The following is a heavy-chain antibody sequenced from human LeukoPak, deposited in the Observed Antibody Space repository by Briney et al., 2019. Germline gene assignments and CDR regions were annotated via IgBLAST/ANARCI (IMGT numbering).Heavy chain of an antibody. CDR3: ARQGYYYDSSGYGLQNFDY. CDR2: MNPNSGNT. J-gene: IGHJ4*02. CDR1: GYTFTSYD. D-gene: IGHD3-22*01. V-gene: IGHV1-8*01. Sequence: GASVKVSCKASGYTFTSYDINWVRQATGQGLEWTGWMNPNSGNTGYAQKFQGRVTMTRNTSISTAYMELSSLRSEDTAVYYCARQGYYYDSSGYGLQNFDYWGQGTLVTVSS.